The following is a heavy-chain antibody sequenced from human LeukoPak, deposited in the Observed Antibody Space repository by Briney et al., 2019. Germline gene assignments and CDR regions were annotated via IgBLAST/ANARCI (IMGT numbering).Heavy chain of an antibody. Sequence: SGPTLVKPTQTLTLTCTFSGFSLSTRGVGVGWIRQPPGKALEWLAVIYWDDDKRHSTSLKSRLTITKDTSKNQVVLTMPNMDPMDTATYYCAHKEYYALGSLGDSFDYWGQGTLVTVSS. CDR3: AHKEYYALGSLGDSFDY. CDR2: IYWDDDK. V-gene: IGHV2-5*02. CDR1: GFSLSTRGVG. D-gene: IGHD3-10*01. J-gene: IGHJ4*02.